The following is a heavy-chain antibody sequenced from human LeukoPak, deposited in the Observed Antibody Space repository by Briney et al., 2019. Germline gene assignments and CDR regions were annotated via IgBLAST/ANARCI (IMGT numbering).Heavy chain of an antibody. CDR2: IFYSGST. CDR1: GGSISSYY. Sequence: PSETLSLTCTVSGGSISSYYWSWLRQSTGKGLEWIGYIFYSGSTNYNPSLKSRVTISVGMSKNQFSLKLTSVTAADKAVFYCARYDSTSLRDAFDIWGQGTMVTVSA. CDR3: ARYDSTSLRDAFDI. V-gene: IGHV4-59*01. D-gene: IGHD6-13*01. J-gene: IGHJ3*02.